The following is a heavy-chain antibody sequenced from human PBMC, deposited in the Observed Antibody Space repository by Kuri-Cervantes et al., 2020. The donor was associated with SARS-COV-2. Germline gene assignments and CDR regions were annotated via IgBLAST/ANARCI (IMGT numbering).Heavy chain of an antibody. D-gene: IGHD4-17*01. CDR3: ARDPSSYGDYVGSYFDY. J-gene: IGHJ4*02. Sequence: GGSLRLSCAASGFTFDDYAMHWVRQAPGKGLEWVSGISWNSGSIGYADSVKGRFTISRDNAKDALYLQMSSLRDEDTAVYYCARDPSSYGDYVGSYFDYWGQGTLVTVSS. V-gene: IGHV3-9*01. CDR1: GFTFDDYA. CDR2: ISWNSGSI.